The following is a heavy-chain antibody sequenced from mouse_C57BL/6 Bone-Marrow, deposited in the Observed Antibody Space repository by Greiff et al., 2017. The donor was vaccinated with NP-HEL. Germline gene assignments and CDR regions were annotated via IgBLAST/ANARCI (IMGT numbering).Heavy chain of an antibody. D-gene: IGHD2-3*01. J-gene: IGHJ3*01. Sequence: DVKLQESGPGLVKPSQSLSLTCSVTGYSITSGYYWNWIRQFPGNKLEWMGYISYDGSNNYNPSLKNRISITRDTSKNQFFLKLNSVTTEDTATYYCARDGDGPWFAYWGQGTLVTVSA. V-gene: IGHV3-6*01. CDR1: GYSITSGYY. CDR2: ISYDGSN. CDR3: ARDGDGPWFAY.